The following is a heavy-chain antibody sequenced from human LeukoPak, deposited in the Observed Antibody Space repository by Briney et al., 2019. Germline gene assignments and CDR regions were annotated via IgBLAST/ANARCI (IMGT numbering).Heavy chain of an antibody. V-gene: IGHV4-59*01. CDR3: ARSDYDILTGYYLTDY. J-gene: IGHJ4*02. Sequence: PSETLSLTCTVSGGSISSYYWSWIRQPPGKGLEWIGYIYYSGSTNYNPSLKSRVTISVDTSKNQFSLKLSSVTAADTAIYYCARSDYDILTGYYLTDYWGQGTLVTVSS. D-gene: IGHD3-9*01. CDR2: IYYSGST. CDR1: GGSISSYY.